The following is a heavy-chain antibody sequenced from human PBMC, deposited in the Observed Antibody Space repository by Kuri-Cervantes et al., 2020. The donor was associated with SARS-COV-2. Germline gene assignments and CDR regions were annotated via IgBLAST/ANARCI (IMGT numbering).Heavy chain of an antibody. CDR2: ISSSGSTI. J-gene: IGHJ2*01. V-gene: IGHV3-11*01. CDR3: AREGSYRYYWYFDL. D-gene: IGHD1-26*01. Sequence: GESLKISCAASGFTFSGHWIHWVRQAPGKGLEWVSYISSSGSTIYYADSVKGRFTISRDNAKNSLYLQMNSLRAEDTAVYYCAREGSYRYYWYFDLWGRGTLVTVSS. CDR1: GFTFSGHW.